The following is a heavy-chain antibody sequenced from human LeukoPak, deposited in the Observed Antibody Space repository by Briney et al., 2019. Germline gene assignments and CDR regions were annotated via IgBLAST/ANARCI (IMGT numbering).Heavy chain of an antibody. CDR2: IYYSGST. D-gene: IGHD3-3*01. Sequence: PSETLSLTCTVSGDSISSGGHYWSWIRQHPGKGLEWIGYIYYSGSTYYSPSLKSRATISVDTSKNQFSLNLSSVTAADTAVYYCARDRYDSYPMDVWGQGTTVTVSS. CDR3: ARDRYDSYPMDV. J-gene: IGHJ6*02. V-gene: IGHV4-31*03. CDR1: GDSISSGGHY.